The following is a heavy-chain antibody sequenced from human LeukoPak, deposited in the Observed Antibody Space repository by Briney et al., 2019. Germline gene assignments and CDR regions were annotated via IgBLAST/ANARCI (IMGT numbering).Heavy chain of an antibody. D-gene: IGHD3-22*01. Sequence: GRSLRLSCAASGFTFSSYAMHWVRQAPGKGLEWVAVISYDGSNKYYADSVKGRFTISRDNSKNTLYLQMNSLRAEDTAVYYCAGDYYDSSGKDAFDIWGQGTMVTVSS. J-gene: IGHJ3*02. CDR1: GFTFSSYA. V-gene: IGHV3-30-3*01. CDR2: ISYDGSNK. CDR3: AGDYYDSSGKDAFDI.